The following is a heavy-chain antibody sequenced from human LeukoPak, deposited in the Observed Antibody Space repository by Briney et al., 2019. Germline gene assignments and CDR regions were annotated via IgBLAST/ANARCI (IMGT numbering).Heavy chain of an antibody. V-gene: IGHV3-23*01. J-gene: IGHJ4*02. Sequence: GGSLRLSCAASGFTFSHFAISWVRQAPGKGLEWVSAISKSGDNSYYADSVKGRFTISRDKSKNTIYLQMSRLRVEDTAVYYCAKLSGWTGWFFDYWGQGTVVTVSS. D-gene: IGHD6-19*01. CDR1: GFTFSHFA. CDR3: AKLSGWTGWFFDY. CDR2: ISKSGDNS.